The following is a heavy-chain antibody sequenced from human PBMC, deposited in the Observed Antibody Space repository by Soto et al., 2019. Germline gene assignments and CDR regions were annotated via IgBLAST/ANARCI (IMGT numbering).Heavy chain of an antibody. V-gene: IGHV1-3*01. CDR3: ASGDYYSTGGTDY. J-gene: IGHJ4*02. CDR2: INVGNGNT. D-gene: IGHD6-25*01. Sequence: QVQLVQSGAEVKKPGASVKVSCKASGYTFTSYALHWVRQAPGQRLEWMGRINVGNGNTKYSQKFQGRVTLTRDTSASTAYMELSSLRSEDTAVYYCASGDYYSTGGTDYWGQGTLVTVSS. CDR1: GYTFTSYA.